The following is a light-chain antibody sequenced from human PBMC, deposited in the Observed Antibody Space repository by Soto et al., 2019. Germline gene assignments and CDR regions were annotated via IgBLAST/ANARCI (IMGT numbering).Light chain of an antibody. CDR2: DVT. Sequence: QSALTQPASVSGSPGQSITISCTGTSSDVGGYNYVSWYRQYPGTAPKLMIYDVTNRPSGVSNRFSGSKSGNTASLTISGLQAEDEADYYCTSFTSSTPRWVFGGGTKLTVL. V-gene: IGLV2-14*01. J-gene: IGLJ3*02. CDR3: TSFTSSTPRWV. CDR1: SSDVGGYNY.